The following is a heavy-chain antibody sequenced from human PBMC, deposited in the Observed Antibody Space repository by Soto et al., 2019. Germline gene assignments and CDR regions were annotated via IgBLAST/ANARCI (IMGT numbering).Heavy chain of an antibody. J-gene: IGHJ4*02. Sequence: QVQLVESGGGVVQPGRSLRLSCAASGFTFGSYAMHWVRQAPGKGLEWVAVISYDGSNKYYADSVKGRFTISRDNSKNTLYLQMNSLRAEDTAVYYCARVYTGSSGLAAAGTSRPGFDYWGQGPLVTVSS. D-gene: IGHD6-13*01. CDR1: GFTFGSYA. CDR2: ISYDGSNK. CDR3: ARVYTGSSGLAAAGTSRPGFDY. V-gene: IGHV3-30-3*01.